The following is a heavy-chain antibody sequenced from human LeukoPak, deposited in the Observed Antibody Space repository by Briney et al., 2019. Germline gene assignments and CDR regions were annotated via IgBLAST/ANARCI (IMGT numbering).Heavy chain of an antibody. CDR1: GGTFSSYA. D-gene: IGHD2-2*01. Sequence: SVKVSCKASGGTFSSYAISWVRQAPGQGLEWMGGIIPILGTANYAQKFQGRVTITTDESTSTAYMELSGLRSEDTAVYYCARALDVVVPAATYYYYYYMDVWGKGTTVTVSS. J-gene: IGHJ6*03. CDR2: IIPILGTA. CDR3: ARALDVVVPAATYYYYYYMDV. V-gene: IGHV1-69*05.